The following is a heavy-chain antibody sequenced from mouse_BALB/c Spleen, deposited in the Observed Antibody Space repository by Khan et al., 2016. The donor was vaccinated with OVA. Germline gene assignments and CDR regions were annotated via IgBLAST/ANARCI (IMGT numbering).Heavy chain of an antibody. CDR3: ARTARIKY. J-gene: IGHJ2*01. V-gene: IGHV3-2*02. CDR1: GYSITSGYG. Sequence: EVQLQESGPGLVKPSQSLSLTCTVTGYSITSGYGWNWIRQFPGNKLEWMGYISYSGSTYYTPSLKSRISITRDTSKNQFFLQLNSVTTEDTATYYCARTARIKYWGQGTTLTVSS. CDR2: ISYSGST. D-gene: IGHD1-2*01.